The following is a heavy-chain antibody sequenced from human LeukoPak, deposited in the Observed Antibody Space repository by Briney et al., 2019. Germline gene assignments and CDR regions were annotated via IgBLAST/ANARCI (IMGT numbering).Heavy chain of an antibody. Sequence: SVKVSCKASGYTFTSYGISWVRQAPGQGLEWMGGIIPIFGTANYAQKFQGRVTITADESTSTAYMELSSLRSEDTAVYYCASGDSSGYYYVDNWFDPWGQGTLVTVSS. V-gene: IGHV1-69*13. CDR2: IIPIFGTA. D-gene: IGHD3-22*01. CDR3: ASGDSSGYYYVDNWFDP. CDR1: GYTFTSYG. J-gene: IGHJ5*02.